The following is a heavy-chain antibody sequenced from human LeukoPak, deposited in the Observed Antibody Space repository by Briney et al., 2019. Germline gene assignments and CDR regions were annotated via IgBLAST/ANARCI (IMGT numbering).Heavy chain of an antibody. CDR2: VYDSWNN. Sequence: SETLSLTCTVSGGSINSGNSHWTWIRQPPGKGLEWLGSVYDSWNNYYNPSLESRITMSVDTSKNQYSLELSSVIAADTAVYYCASYFVGNGGRGYWGQGALVTVSS. CDR3: ASYFVGNGGRGY. V-gene: IGHV4-30-4*01. D-gene: IGHD3-10*02. CDR1: GGSINSGNSH. J-gene: IGHJ4*02.